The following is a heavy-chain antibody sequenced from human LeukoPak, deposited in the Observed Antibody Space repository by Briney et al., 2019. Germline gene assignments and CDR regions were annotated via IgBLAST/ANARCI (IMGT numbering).Heavy chain of an antibody. CDR1: GYTFTSYG. CDR2: ISAYNGNT. D-gene: IGHD2-2*01. CDR3: ARHCSSTSCYDY. J-gene: IGHJ4*02. Sequence: GASVKVSCKVSGYTFTSYGISWVRQAPGQGLECMGWISAYNGNTNYGQKLQGRVTMTTDTSTSTAYMELRSLRSDDTAVYYCARHCSSTSCYDYWGQGTLVTVSS. V-gene: IGHV1-18*01.